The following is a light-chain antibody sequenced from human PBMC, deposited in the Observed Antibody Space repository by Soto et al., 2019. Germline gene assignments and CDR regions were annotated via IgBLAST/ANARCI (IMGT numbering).Light chain of an antibody. CDR2: NAS. CDR1: QTISSW. CDR3: QQYNSYSEA. J-gene: IGKJ1*01. Sequence: MPMTQSPSTLSGHVGERGTITCRASQTISSWVAWYKPKPGKAPRLLIYNASTLKSGIPSRFSGSGSGTEFTLTISSLQPDDFATYYCQQYNSYSEAFGQVAK. V-gene: IGKV1-5*03.